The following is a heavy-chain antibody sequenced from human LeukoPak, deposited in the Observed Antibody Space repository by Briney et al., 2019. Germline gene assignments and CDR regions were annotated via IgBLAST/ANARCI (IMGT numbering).Heavy chain of an antibody. J-gene: IGHJ5*02. CDR2: ICAYNGNT. CDR3: ARLLTGYYFWFDP. V-gene: IGHV1-18*01. CDR1: GYTFTSYG. D-gene: IGHD3-9*01. Sequence: GASVKVSCKASGYTFTSYGISWVRQAPGQGLEWMGWICAYNGNTNYARKLQGRVTMTTDTSTSTAYMELRSLRSDDTAVYYCARLLTGYYFWFDPWGQGTLVTVSS.